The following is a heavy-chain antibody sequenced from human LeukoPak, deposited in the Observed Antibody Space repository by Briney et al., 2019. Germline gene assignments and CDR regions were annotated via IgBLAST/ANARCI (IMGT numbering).Heavy chain of an antibody. CDR3: ARDLDYGCNIGASGAGY. J-gene: IGHJ4*02. Sequence: GGSLRLSCAASGFTFDDYGMSWVRQAPGKGLEWVSGINWNGGSTGYADSVKGRFTISRDNAKNSLYLQMNSLRAEDTALYHCARDLDYGCNIGASGAGYWGQGTLVTVSS. CDR2: INWNGGST. V-gene: IGHV3-20*01. CDR1: GFTFDDYG. D-gene: IGHD4-23*01.